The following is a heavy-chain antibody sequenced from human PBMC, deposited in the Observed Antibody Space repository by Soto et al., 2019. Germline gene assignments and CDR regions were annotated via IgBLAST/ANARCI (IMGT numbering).Heavy chain of an antibody. CDR1: GGTFSSYA. CDR3: SRGKTYYYDSSGYSYFDY. J-gene: IGHJ4*02. D-gene: IGHD3-22*01. V-gene: IGHV1-69*01. CDR2: FIPIFGTA. Sequence: QVQLVQSGAEVKKPGSSVKVSCKASGGTFSSYAISWVRQAPGQGLEWMGGFIPIFGTANYAQKFQGRVTITADESTSTAYMELSSLRAADTAVYYCSRGKTYYYDSSGYSYFDYWGQGTLVTVSS.